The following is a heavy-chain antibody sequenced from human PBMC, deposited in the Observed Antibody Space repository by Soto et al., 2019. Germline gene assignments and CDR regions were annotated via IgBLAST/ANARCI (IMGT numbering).Heavy chain of an antibody. CDR1: GGSISSGGYY. Sequence: QVQLQESGPGLVKPSQTLSLTCTVSGGSISSGGYYWSWIRQHPGKGLEWIGYIYYSGSTYYNPSIKGRVIISVDTSKNQFSLKLSSVTGADTAVYYGARDVDTAMLRYWGQGTLVTGS. D-gene: IGHD5-18*01. CDR2: IYYSGST. J-gene: IGHJ4*02. V-gene: IGHV4-31*03. CDR3: ARDVDTAMLRY.